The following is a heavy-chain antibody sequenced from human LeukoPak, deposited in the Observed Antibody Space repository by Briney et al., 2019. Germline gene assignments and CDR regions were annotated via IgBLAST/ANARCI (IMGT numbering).Heavy chain of an antibody. CDR1: GFTFSSNY. Sequence: GGSLRLSCAASGFTFSSNYMSWVRQAPGKGLEWVSVIYSGGSTYYADSVKGRFTISRDNSKNTLYLQMNSLRAEVTAVYYCARTRLRRDGYRDIWGQGTMVTVSS. J-gene: IGHJ3*02. CDR2: IYSGGST. CDR3: ARTRLRRDGYRDI. D-gene: IGHD5-24*01. V-gene: IGHV3-53*01.